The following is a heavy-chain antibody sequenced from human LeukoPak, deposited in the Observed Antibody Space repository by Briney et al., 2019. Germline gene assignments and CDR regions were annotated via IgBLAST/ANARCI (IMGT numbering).Heavy chain of an antibody. V-gene: IGHV3-23*01. D-gene: IGHD6-13*01. CDR1: GFTSSSYP. CDR3: ANEEANSNWPPDGCAI. J-gene: IGHJ3*02. CDR2: ISGGGDIT. Sequence: PGGSLRVSCAASGFTSSSYPMTGVRQAPGKGLEWVSAISGGGDITSYADSVKGRFTISRDNSKNTLYLQMNSLRAEDTAVYSCANEEANSNWPPDGCAIGAQRPMVTVSS.